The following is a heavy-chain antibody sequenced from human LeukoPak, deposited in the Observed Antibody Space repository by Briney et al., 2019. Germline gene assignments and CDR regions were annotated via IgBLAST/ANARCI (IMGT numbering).Heavy chain of an antibody. D-gene: IGHD6-13*01. Sequence: ASVKVSCKASGYTFSNYYIYWVRQAPGQGLEWMGVINPSGGPTNYAPQFQGRVTMTRDMSTSTVYMELSSLIYEDTAVYYCARDAEQRISSKGIYSYYYIDVWGKGTTVTVTS. CDR3: ARDAEQRISSKGIYSYYYIDV. CDR1: GYTFSNYY. J-gene: IGHJ6*03. CDR2: INPSGGPT. V-gene: IGHV1-46*01.